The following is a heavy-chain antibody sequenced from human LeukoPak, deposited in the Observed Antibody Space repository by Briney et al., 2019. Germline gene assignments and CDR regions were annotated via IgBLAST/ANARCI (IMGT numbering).Heavy chain of an antibody. Sequence: ASVKVSCKASGYTFTGYYMHWVRQAPGQRLEWMGWINAGNGNTKYSQKFQGRVTITRDTSASTAYMELSSLRSEDTAVYYCARASSRYSSSLGYWGQGTLVTVSS. J-gene: IGHJ4*02. CDR1: GYTFTGYY. V-gene: IGHV1-3*01. CDR2: INAGNGNT. CDR3: ARASSRYSSSLGY. D-gene: IGHD6-6*01.